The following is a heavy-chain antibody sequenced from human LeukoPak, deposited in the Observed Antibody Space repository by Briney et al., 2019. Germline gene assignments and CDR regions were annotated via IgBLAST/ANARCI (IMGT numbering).Heavy chain of an antibody. J-gene: IGHJ4*02. Sequence: SETLSLTCAVYGGSFSGYYWSWIRQPPGKGLEWIGEINRSGSTNYNPSLKSRVTISVDTSKNQFSLKLSSVTAADTAVYYCARVRQQLDGIIDYWGQGTLVTVSS. CDR3: ARVRQQLDGIIDY. D-gene: IGHD6-13*01. V-gene: IGHV4-34*01. CDR1: GGSFSGYY. CDR2: INRSGST.